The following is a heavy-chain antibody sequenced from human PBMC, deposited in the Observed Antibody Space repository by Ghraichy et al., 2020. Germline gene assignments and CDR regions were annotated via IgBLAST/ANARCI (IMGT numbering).Heavy chain of an antibody. V-gene: IGHV4-34*01. CDR2: INHIGRT. J-gene: IGHJ6*02. D-gene: IGHD3-16*01. Sequence: SETLSLTCAVYGGSFSGYYWSWIRQPPGKGLEWIGEINHIGRTNYNPSLKSRVTISVDTSKNQLSLKLSSVTAADTAVDYWSRGGYNSTYYVRHYDGTDVWSQAATVTVSS. CDR1: GGSFSGYY. CDR3: SRGGYNSTYYVRHYDGTDV.